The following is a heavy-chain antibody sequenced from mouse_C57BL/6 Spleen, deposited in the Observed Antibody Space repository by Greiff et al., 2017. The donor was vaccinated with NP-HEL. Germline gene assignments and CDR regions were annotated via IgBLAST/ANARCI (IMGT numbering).Heavy chain of an antibody. CDR3: ARSNDYDVPCDY. CDR1: GYAFSSSW. J-gene: IGHJ2*01. V-gene: IGHV1-82*01. D-gene: IGHD2-4*01. Sequence: QVQLQQSGPELVKPGASVKISCKASGYAFSSSWMNWVKQRPGKGLEWIGRIYPGDGDTNYNGKFKGKATLTADKSSSTAYMQLSSLTSEDSAVYFCARSNDYDVPCDYWGQGTTLTVSS. CDR2: IYPGDGDT.